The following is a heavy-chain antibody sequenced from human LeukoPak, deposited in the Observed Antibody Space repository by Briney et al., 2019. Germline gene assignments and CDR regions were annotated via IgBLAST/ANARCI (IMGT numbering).Heavy chain of an antibody. J-gene: IGHJ4*02. D-gene: IGHD2-15*01. CDR1: GDSVSSNSVA. CDR3: ARGPGVLAVADLAGYFEY. Sequence: SQTLSLTCDIFGDSVSSNSVAWNWIRQSPSRGLEWLGRTYYRSKWYNQYAVSMKSRITVNPDTSKNQVSLQLNSVTPEDTAVYYCARGPGVLAVADLAGYFEYWGQGILVTVSS. V-gene: IGHV6-1*01. CDR2: TYYRSKWYN.